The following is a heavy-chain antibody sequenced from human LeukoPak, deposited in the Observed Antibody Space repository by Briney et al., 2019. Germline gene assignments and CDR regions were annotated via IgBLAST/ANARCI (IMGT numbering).Heavy chain of an antibody. CDR2: IYHSGST. J-gene: IGHJ5*02. CDR3: ARGWLGWFDP. Sequence: SETLSLTCAVSGYSISSGYYWGWIRQPPGKGLEWIGSIYHSGSTYYSPSLKSRVALSVDTSKNQFSLKLSSVTAADTAVYYCARGWLGWFDPWGQGTLVTVSS. V-gene: IGHV4-38-2*01. D-gene: IGHD6-19*01. CDR1: GYSISSGYY.